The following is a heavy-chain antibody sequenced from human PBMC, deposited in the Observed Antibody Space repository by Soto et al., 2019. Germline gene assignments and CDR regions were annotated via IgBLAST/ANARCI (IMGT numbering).Heavy chain of an antibody. CDR1: GGSISSYY. D-gene: IGHD5-18*01. J-gene: IGHJ4*02. CDR2: IYYSGST. V-gene: IGHV4-59*01. Sequence: SETLSLTCTVAGGSISSYYWSWIRQPAGKGLEWIGYIYYSGSTNYTPSLKSRVTISVDTSKNQFSLKLSSVPAADTAVYYCARETPQDVDTAMSFDYWGQGTLVTVSS. CDR3: ARETPQDVDTAMSFDY.